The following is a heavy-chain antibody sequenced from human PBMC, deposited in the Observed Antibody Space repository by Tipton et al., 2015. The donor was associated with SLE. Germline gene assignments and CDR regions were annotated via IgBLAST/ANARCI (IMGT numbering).Heavy chain of an antibody. V-gene: IGHV3-48*03. J-gene: IGHJ3*02. Sequence: SLRLSCAASGFTFSSYEMNWVRQAPGKGLEWVSYISSSGSTIYYADSVKGRFTISRDNSKNTLYLQMNSLRAEDTAEYYCAREITMMILVTPDAFHIWGQGTMVTVS. CDR2: ISSSGSTI. D-gene: IGHD3-22*01. CDR1: GFTFSSYE. CDR3: AREITMMILVTPDAFHI.